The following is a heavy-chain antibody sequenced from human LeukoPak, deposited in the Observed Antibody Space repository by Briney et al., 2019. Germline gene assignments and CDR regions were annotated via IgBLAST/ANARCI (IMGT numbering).Heavy chain of an antibody. Sequence: SETLSLACAVYGGSFSGYYWSWIRQPPGKGLEWIGEINHSGSTNYNPSLKSRVTISVDTSKNQFSLKLSSVTAADTAVYYCARGGGVVVPAAARGWFDPWGQGTLVTVSS. CDR2: INHSGST. D-gene: IGHD2-2*01. CDR3: ARGGGVVVPAAARGWFDP. CDR1: GGSFSGYY. J-gene: IGHJ5*02. V-gene: IGHV4-34*01.